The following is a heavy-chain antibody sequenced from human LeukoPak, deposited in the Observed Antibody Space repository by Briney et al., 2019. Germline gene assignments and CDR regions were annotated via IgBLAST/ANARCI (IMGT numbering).Heavy chain of an antibody. CDR2: MNPNSGNT. Sequence: GASVKDSCKASGYTFTSYDINWVRQAPGQGLEWMGWMNPNSGNTVYAQKCQGRVTMTKNTSINTAYMELSSLRSEDTAVYYCARGLMVWGVHPPGYWGRGTLLTVSS. V-gene: IGHV1-8*01. CDR3: ARGLMVWGVHPPGY. D-gene: IGHD3-10*01. J-gene: IGHJ4*02. CDR1: GYTFTSYD.